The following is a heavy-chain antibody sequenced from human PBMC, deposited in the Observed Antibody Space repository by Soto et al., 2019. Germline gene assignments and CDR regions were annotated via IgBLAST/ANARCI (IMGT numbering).Heavy chain of an antibody. D-gene: IGHD5-18*01. CDR3: ARHPRIQLWPPGGYWFDP. V-gene: IGHV1-18*04. Sequence: EKAASTASCSTFTRSGMSWVRQAPGQGLEWMGWISAYNGNTNYAQKLQGRVTMTTDTSTSTAYMELRSLRSDDTAVYYCARHPRIQLWPPGGYWFDPWAQGTLGTVSS. CDR1: CSTFTRSG. CDR2: ISAYNGNT. J-gene: IGHJ5*02.